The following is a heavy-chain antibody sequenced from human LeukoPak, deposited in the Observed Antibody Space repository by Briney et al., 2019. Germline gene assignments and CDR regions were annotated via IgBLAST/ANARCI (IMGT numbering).Heavy chain of an antibody. CDR3: ASQIVATIFFDY. V-gene: IGHV4-39*01. CDR1: GGSISSSSYY. J-gene: IGHJ4*02. Sequence: SETLSLTCTVSGGSISSSSYYWGWIRQPPGKGLEWIGSIYYSWSTYYNPSLKGRVIISVDTSKNQFSLELSSVTAADTAVYYCASQIVATIFFDYWGQGTLVTVSS. D-gene: IGHD5-12*01. CDR2: IYYSWST.